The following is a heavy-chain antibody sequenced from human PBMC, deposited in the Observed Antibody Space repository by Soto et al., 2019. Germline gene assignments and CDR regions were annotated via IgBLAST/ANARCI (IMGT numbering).Heavy chain of an antibody. CDR2: STDQAHSFYT. D-gene: IGHD1-1*01. J-gene: IGHJ4*02. CDR3: VRATTKANSSPSVDF. CDR1: GFTFSDHY. V-gene: IGHV3-72*01. Sequence: EVQLVESGGGLVQPGGSLRLSCAVSGFTFSDHYMDWVRQAPGKGLEWVGRSTDQAHSFYTVYAASVKGRFTISRDDSSRYLQMNSLKSEDTAVYYCVRATTKANSSPSVDFWGQGTLVTVSS.